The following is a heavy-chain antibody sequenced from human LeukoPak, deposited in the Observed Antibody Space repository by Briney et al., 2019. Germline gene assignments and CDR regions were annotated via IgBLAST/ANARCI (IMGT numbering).Heavy chain of an antibody. Sequence: PGGSLRLSCEASGVTFSSYAMSWVRQAPGKGLEWVSAISGSGGNTYYADSVKGRFTISRDNSKNTLYLQMNSLRAEDTAVYYCAKDYCGGDCYSVGYYFDYWGQGTLVTVSS. CDR2: ISGSGGNT. V-gene: IGHV3-23*01. CDR1: GVTFSSYA. J-gene: IGHJ4*02. CDR3: AKDYCGGDCYSVGYYFDY. D-gene: IGHD2-21*02.